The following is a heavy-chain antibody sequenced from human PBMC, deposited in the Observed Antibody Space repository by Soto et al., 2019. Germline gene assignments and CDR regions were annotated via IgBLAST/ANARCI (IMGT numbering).Heavy chain of an antibody. Sequence: QVQLVQSGAEVKKPGSSVKVSCKASGGTFSSYAISWVRQAPGQGLEWMGGIIPIFGTANYAQKFQGRVTITADESTSTAYMELSSLRSEDTAVYYCARGSLGVVVVAATFPYYFDYWGQGTLVTVSS. CDR2: IIPIFGTA. V-gene: IGHV1-69*12. CDR1: GGTFSSYA. D-gene: IGHD2-15*01. CDR3: ARGSLGVVVVAATFPYYFDY. J-gene: IGHJ4*02.